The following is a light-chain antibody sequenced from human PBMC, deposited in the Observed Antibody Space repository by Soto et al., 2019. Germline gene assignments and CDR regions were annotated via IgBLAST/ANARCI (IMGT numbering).Light chain of an antibody. CDR1: SGDIGAYNY. J-gene: IGLJ1*01. CDR3: FSFTTTSSSV. Sequence: QSVLTQPACLSGSPGQSITISCTGTSGDIGAYNYVSWFQQHPGKAPKLLISEVNNRPSGVSNRFSGSKSGNTAYLTISGLQVEDEAEYFYFSFTTTSSSVFATGPKANVL. V-gene: IGLV2-14*01. CDR2: EVN.